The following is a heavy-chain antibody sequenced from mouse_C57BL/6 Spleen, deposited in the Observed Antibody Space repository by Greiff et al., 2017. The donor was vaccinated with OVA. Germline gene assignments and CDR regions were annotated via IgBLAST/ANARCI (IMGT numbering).Heavy chain of an antibody. V-gene: IGHV1-69*01. Sequence: VQLQQPGAELVMPGASVKLSCKASGYTFTSYWMHWVKQRPGQGLEWIGEIDPSDSYTNYNQKFKGKSTLTVDKSSSTAYMQLSSLTSEASAVYYCAAYDSRFAYWGQGTLVTVSA. J-gene: IGHJ3*01. CDR3: AAYDSRFAY. CDR1: GYTFTSYW. CDR2: IDPSDSYT. D-gene: IGHD2-4*01.